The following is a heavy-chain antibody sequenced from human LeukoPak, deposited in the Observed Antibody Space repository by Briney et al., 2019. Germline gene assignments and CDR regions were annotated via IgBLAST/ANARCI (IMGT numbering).Heavy chain of an antibody. V-gene: IGHV3-7*03. CDR1: GFPFSSYW. CDR3: AREGNGMGWYRDDYYYGMDV. D-gene: IGHD6-19*01. CDR2: IKQDGSKK. J-gene: IGHJ6*02. Sequence: GGSLRLSCVASGFPFSSYWMTWVRQAPGKGLEWVANIKQDGSKKSYVDSVKGRFTISRDNAKNSLYLQMNSLRAEDTAVYYCAREGNGMGWYRDDYYYGMDVWGQGTTVTVSS.